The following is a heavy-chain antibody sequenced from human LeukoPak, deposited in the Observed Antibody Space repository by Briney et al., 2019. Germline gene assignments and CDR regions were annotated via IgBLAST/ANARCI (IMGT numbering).Heavy chain of an antibody. CDR3: ARGIVVVTARVGAFDI. Sequence: GGSLRLSCAASGFTVSSNYMSWVRQAPGKGLEWVSVIYSGGSTYYADSVKGRFTISRDNSKNTLYLQMNSLRVEDTAVYYCARGIVVVTARVGAFDIWGQGTMVTVSS. D-gene: IGHD2-21*02. CDR1: GFTVSSNY. J-gene: IGHJ3*02. V-gene: IGHV3-53*01. CDR2: IYSGGST.